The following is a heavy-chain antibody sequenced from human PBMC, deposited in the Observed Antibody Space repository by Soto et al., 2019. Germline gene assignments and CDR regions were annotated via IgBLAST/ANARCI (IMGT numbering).Heavy chain of an antibody. D-gene: IGHD3-3*01. V-gene: IGHV1-46*01. CDR1: GYTFTSYY. CDR3: ARDQSYYDFWSGYYHAFDI. CDR2: INPSGGST. Sequence: ASVKVSCKASGYTFTSYYMHWVRQAPGQGLEWMGIINPSGGSTSYAQKFQGRVTMTRDTSTSTVYMELSSLRSEDTAVYYCARDQSYYDFWSGYYHAFDIWGQGTMVTV. J-gene: IGHJ3*02.